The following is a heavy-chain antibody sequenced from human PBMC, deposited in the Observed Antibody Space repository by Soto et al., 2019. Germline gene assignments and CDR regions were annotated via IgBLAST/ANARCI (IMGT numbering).Heavy chain of an antibody. CDR1: GFTFSSYA. CDR3: AKDLAARPYNTDIMQITKY. Sequence: TGGSLRLSCAASGFTFSSYAMSWVRQAPGKGLEWVSAISGSGGSTYYADSVKGRFTISRDNSKNTLYLQMNSLRAEDTAVYYCAKDLAARPYNTDIMQITKYWGQGTLVTVSS. CDR2: ISGSGGST. V-gene: IGHV3-23*01. J-gene: IGHJ4*02. D-gene: IGHD6-6*01.